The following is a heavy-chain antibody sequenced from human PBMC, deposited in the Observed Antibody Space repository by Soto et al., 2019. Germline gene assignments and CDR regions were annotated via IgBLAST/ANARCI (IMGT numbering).Heavy chain of an antibody. CDR1: GFFISSGNY. D-gene: IGHD3-3*01. CDR3: ARDYGITIFGVVIKLYY. CDR2: IFHGGNT. J-gene: IGHJ4*02. V-gene: IGHV4-38-2*02. Sequence: PSETLSLTCAVSGFFISSGNYWGWIRKPPGKGLEWIGSIFHGGNTYYNPSLKSRVTISVDRSKNQFSLKLSSVTAADTAVYYCARDYGITIFGVVIKLYYWGQGTLVTVSS.